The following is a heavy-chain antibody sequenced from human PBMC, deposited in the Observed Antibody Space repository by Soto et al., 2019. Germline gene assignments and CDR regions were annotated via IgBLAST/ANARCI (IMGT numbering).Heavy chain of an antibody. J-gene: IGHJ3*02. CDR1: GYTFTGYY. CDR3: ARASFITIFGVVIKNDAFDI. V-gene: IGHV1-2*04. D-gene: IGHD3-3*01. Sequence: ASVKVSCKASGYTFTGYYMHWVRQAPGQGLEWMGWINPNSGGTNYAQKFQGWVTMTRDTSISTAYMELSRLRSDDTAVYYCARASFITIFGVVIKNDAFDIWGQGTMVTVSS. CDR2: INPNSGGT.